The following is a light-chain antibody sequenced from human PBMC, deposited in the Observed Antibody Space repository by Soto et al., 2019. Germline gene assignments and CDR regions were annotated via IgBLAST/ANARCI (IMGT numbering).Light chain of an antibody. CDR1: ESVFYNPTKRNY. V-gene: IGKV4-1*01. CDR3: QKYNSAPLT. Sequence: DIVMTQSPDSLAVSLGERATINCKSSESVFYNPTKRNYLAWYQKKPGKVPKLLIYAASTLQSGVPSRFSGSGSGTDFTLTISSLQPEDVASYYCQKYNSAPLTFGGGTKVDIK. J-gene: IGKJ4*01. CDR2: AAS.